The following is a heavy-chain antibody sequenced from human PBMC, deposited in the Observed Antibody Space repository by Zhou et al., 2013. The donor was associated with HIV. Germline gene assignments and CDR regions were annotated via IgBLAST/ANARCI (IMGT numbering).Heavy chain of an antibody. Sequence: QVQLVQSGAEVKKPGASVKVSCKASGYSFTSHYMHWVRQAPGQGPEWMGWINAGNGNTKYSQKFQGRVTISRDTSARTAYMELSSLRSEDTAVYYCARAYSTAWYGGGFYYMDVWGYGTRSPSPQ. CDR3: ARAYSTAWYGGGFYYMDV. V-gene: IGHV1-3*01. CDR1: GYSFTSHY. D-gene: IGHD4-4*01. CDR2: INAGNGNT. J-gene: IGHJ6*01.